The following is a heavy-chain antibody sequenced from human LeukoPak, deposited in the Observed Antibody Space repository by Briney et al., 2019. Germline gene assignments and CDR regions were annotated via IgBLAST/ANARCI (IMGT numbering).Heavy chain of an antibody. D-gene: IGHD1-1*01. J-gene: IGHJ3*01. Sequence: ASVKVSCKASGYPFTSSDINWVRQAPGQGLEWMGWINTNTGNPTYAQGFTGRFVFSLDTSVSTAYLQISSLKAEDTALYYCARPRYNWNDVDAFDVWGQGTMVTVSS. CDR2: INTNTGNP. CDR3: ARPRYNWNDVDAFDV. CDR1: GYPFTSSD. V-gene: IGHV7-4-1*02.